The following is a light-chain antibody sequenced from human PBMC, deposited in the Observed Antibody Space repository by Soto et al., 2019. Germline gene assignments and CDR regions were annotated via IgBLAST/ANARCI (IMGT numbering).Light chain of an antibody. Sequence: QSALTQPASVSGSPGQSITISCTGTSSDVGGYNYVSWYQQHPGKAPKLMIYDVSNRPSGVSNRFSGSKSGNTASLTISGLHAEYEADYYCSSYTSSSTQNYVFVTGTKLTVL. J-gene: IGLJ1*01. CDR3: SSYTSSSTQNYV. CDR2: DVS. CDR1: SSDVGGYNY. V-gene: IGLV2-14*01.